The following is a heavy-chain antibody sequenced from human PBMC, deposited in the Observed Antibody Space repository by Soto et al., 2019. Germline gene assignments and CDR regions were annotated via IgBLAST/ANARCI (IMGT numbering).Heavy chain of an antibody. CDR3: ASSTLY. Sequence: ASVKVSCKATGNTFNYYAIHWVRQAPGQRLEWMGWINAGDGNTRYSQKFQGRVTITRDTSARTAYMELSSLTSEDEAVYYCASSTLYWGQGTLVTVSS. J-gene: IGHJ4*02. V-gene: IGHV1-3*01. CDR1: GNTFNYYA. CDR2: INAGDGNT.